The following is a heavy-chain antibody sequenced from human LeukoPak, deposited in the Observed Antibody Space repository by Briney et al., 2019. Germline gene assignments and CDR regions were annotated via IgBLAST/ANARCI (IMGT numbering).Heavy chain of an antibody. CDR3: ARGLRESVVVTAILLGYYMDV. J-gene: IGHJ6*03. D-gene: IGHD2-21*02. Sequence: ASVKVSCKASGYTFTNYDINWVRQASVQGLEWMGWMNPNSGNTGYAQKFQGRVTMTRNTSISTAYMELSSLRSEDTAVYYCARGLRESVVVTAILLGYYMDVWGKGTTVTVSS. CDR2: MNPNSGNT. CDR1: GYTFTNYD. V-gene: IGHV1-8*02.